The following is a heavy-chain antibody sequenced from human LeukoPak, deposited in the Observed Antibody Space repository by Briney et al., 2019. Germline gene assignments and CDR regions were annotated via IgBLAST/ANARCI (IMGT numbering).Heavy chain of an antibody. J-gene: IGHJ6*02. CDR1: GFTVRSNC. CDR3: ARDGGGGGMDV. D-gene: IGHD2-15*01. V-gene: IGHV3-53*01. Sequence: PGGSLRLSCTASGFTVRSNCMSWVRQAPGKGLEWVSVIYSGGSTYYADSVKGRFTISRDNTKNTLYLQVNSLRAEDTAVYYCARDGGGGGMDVWGQGTTVTVSS. CDR2: IYSGGST.